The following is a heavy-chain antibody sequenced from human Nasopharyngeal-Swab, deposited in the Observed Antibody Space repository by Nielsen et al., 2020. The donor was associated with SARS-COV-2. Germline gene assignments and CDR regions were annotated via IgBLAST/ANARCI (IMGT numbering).Heavy chain of an antibody. V-gene: IGHV3-66*01. Sequence: GESLKISCAASGFTVSSNYMSWVRQAPGKGLEWVSAIYSGGSTYYADSVKGRFTISRDNSKNTLYLQMNSLRAEDTAVYYCARELPSLVTMVRGVIAHYYGMDVWGQGTTVTVSS. J-gene: IGHJ6*02. CDR1: GFTVSSNY. CDR2: IYSGGST. CDR3: ARELPSLVTMVRGVIAHYYGMDV. D-gene: IGHD3-10*01.